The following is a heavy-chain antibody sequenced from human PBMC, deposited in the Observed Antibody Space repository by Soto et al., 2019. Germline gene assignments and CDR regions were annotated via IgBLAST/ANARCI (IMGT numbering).Heavy chain of an antibody. CDR2: IYPGDSDT. J-gene: IGHJ6*02. D-gene: IGHD2-15*01. Sequence: GESLKISCKGSGYSFTSYCIGWVRQMPGKGLEWMGIIYPGDSDTRYSPSFQGQVTISADKSISTAYLQWSSLKASDTAMYYCARAVVSYCSGGSCYYDYYGMDVWGQGTTVTVSS. CDR1: GYSFTSYC. V-gene: IGHV5-51*01. CDR3: ARAVVSYCSGGSCYYDYYGMDV.